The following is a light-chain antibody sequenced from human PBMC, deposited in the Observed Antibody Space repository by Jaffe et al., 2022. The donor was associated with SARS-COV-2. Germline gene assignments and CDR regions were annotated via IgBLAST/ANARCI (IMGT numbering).Light chain of an antibody. CDR3: VLYMGSGTWV. Sequence: QTVVTQEPSFSVSPGGTVTLTCGLSSGSVSTSYYPSWYQQTPGQAPRTLIYSTNTRSSGVPDRFSGSILGKKAALTITGAQADDESDYYCVLYMGSGTWVFGGGTRVTVL. J-gene: IGLJ3*02. V-gene: IGLV8-61*01. CDR2: STN. CDR1: SGSVSTSYY.